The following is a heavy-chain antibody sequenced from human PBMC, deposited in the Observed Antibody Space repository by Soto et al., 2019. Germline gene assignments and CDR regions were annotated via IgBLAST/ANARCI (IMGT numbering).Heavy chain of an antibody. V-gene: IGHV3-49*03. CDR2: IRSKAYGGTT. Sequence: GGSLRLSCTASGFTFGDYAMSWFRQAPGKGLEWVGFIRSKAYGGTTEYAASVKGRFTISRDDSKSIAYLQMNSLKTEDTAVYYCTRDEPILEWLLPPMDVWGKGTTVTVSS. CDR1: GFTFGDYA. J-gene: IGHJ6*03. CDR3: TRDEPILEWLLPPMDV. D-gene: IGHD3-3*01.